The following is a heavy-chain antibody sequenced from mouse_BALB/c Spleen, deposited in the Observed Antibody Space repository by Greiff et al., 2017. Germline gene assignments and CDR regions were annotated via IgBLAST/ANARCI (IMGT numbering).Heavy chain of an antibody. CDR3: ARWHYDYDVDYAMDY. D-gene: IGHD2-4*01. V-gene: IGHV14-3*02. Sequence: VQLQQSGAELVKPGASVKLSCTASGFNIKDTYMHWVKQRPEQGLEWIGRIDPANGNTKYDPKFQGKATITADTSSNTAYLQLSSLTSEDTAVYYCARWHYDYDVDYAMDYWGQGTSVTVSS. CDR2: IDPANGNT. J-gene: IGHJ4*01. CDR1: GFNIKDTY.